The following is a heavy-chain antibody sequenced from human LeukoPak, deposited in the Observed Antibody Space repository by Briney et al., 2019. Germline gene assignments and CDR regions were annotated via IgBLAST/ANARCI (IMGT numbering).Heavy chain of an antibody. V-gene: IGHV3-7*01. CDR3: ARVDGIVGAGTFDY. J-gene: IGHJ4*02. Sequence: GGSLRLSCAASGFSFTSYWMSWVRQAPGKGLEWVANIKEDGSEKYYVDSVKGRLTISRDNAKNSLYLQMNSLRAEDAAVYYCARVDGIVGAGTFDYWGQGTLVAVSS. CDR2: IKEDGSEK. CDR1: GFSFTSYW. D-gene: IGHD6-13*01.